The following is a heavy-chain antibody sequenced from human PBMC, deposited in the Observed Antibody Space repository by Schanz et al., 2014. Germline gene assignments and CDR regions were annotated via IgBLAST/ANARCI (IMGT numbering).Heavy chain of an antibody. J-gene: IGHJ3*02. CDR2: INPYDDTI. V-gene: IGHV1-46*01. D-gene: IGHD3-3*01. CDR3: VTEKRMESGTWAKAIDI. Sequence: QVQLVQSGAEVKKPGVSVKVSCKASGYTFTTYYIHWVRQAPGQGLEWMGLINPYDDTIDYAKKFQGRFTMTRDTSTTTVYMELSSLRSDDTAMYYCVTEKRMESGTWAKAIDIWGQGTWVTVSS. CDR1: GYTFTTYY.